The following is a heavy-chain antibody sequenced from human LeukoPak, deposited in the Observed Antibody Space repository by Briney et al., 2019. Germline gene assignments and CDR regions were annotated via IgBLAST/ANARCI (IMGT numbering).Heavy chain of an antibody. CDR1: GFTFSSYG. D-gene: IGHD6-6*01. V-gene: IGHV3-30*02. CDR3: ARDLGIAARPLGGFDP. CDR2: IRYDGSNK. Sequence: GGSLRLSCAASGFTFSSYGMHWVRQAPGEGLEWVAFIRYDGSNKYYADSVKGRFTISRDNSKNTLYLQMNSLRSDDTAVYYCARDLGIAARPLGGFDPWGQGTLVTVSS. J-gene: IGHJ5*02.